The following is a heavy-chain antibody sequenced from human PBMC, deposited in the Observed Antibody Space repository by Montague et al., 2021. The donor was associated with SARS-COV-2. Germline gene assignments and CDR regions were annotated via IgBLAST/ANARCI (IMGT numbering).Heavy chain of an antibody. Sequence: SETLSLTCTVSGASFSGNYWTWLRQSPGKGLEWMGEVNSGGSTXXXPSYKSRVAISVDTSKNQFSLSLRSLTAADTATYFCARSHYGDYFDFWGHGTQVTVSS. D-gene: IGHD4-17*01. J-gene: IGHJ4*01. V-gene: IGHV4-34*01. CDR1: GASFSGNY. CDR2: VNSGGST. CDR3: ARSHYGDYFDF.